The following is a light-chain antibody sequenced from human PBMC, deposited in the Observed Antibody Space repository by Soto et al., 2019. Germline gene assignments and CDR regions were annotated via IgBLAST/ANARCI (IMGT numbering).Light chain of an antibody. J-gene: IGKJ3*01. CDR1: QGISYY. Sequence: DIQMTQSPSSLSASVGDRVTITCRASQGISYYLNWYQQKPGKAPKFLIYDASSLESGVPSRFSGSGYGTDFTLTINSLQPEDFATYYCQRGGFAFGPGTKVDIK. CDR2: DAS. V-gene: IGKV1-39*01. CDR3: QRGGFA.